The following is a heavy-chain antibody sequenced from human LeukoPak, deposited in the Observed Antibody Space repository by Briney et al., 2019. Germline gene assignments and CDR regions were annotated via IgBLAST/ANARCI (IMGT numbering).Heavy chain of an antibody. CDR3: AMSLMVRGTCDY. CDR1: GFTFSSYA. D-gene: IGHD3-10*01. J-gene: IGHJ4*02. Sequence: GGSLRLSCAASGFTFSSYAMHGVRQAPGKGLEWVAVISYDGSNKYYADSVKGRFTISRDNSKNTLYLQMNSLRAEDTAVYYCAMSLMVRGTCDYWGQGTLVTVSS. CDR2: ISYDGSNK. V-gene: IGHV3-30-3*01.